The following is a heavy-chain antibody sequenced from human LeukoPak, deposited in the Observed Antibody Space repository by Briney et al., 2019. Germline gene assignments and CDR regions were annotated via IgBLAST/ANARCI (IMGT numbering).Heavy chain of an antibody. V-gene: IGHV3-21*01. CDR2: ISSSSNYI. CDR1: GFTFSTYS. D-gene: IGHD3-10*01. CDR3: WARGGSDY. Sequence: PGGSLRLSCAASGFTFSTYSMNWVRQAPGKGLEWVSSISSSSNYIYYADSVKGRFTISGDNAKNSLYLQMNSLRVEDTALYYCWARGGSDYWGQGTLVTVSS. J-gene: IGHJ4*02.